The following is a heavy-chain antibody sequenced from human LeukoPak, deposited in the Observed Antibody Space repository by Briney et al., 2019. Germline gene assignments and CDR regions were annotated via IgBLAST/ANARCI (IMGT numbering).Heavy chain of an antibody. Sequence: PSETLSLTCTVSGGSTSSSSYYWSWIRQPPGKGLEWIGYIYYSGSTNYNPSLKSRVTISVDTSKNQFSLKLSSVTAADTAVYYCARSRVYYYDSSGYYGHAFDIWGQGTMVTVSS. J-gene: IGHJ3*02. CDR2: IYYSGST. D-gene: IGHD3-22*01. CDR1: GGSTSSSSYY. V-gene: IGHV4-61*01. CDR3: ARSRVYYYDSSGYYGHAFDI.